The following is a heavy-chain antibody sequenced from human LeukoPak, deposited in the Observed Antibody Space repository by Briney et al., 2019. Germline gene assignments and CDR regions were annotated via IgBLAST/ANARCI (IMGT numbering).Heavy chain of an antibody. J-gene: IGHJ3*02. V-gene: IGHV3-66*02. D-gene: IGHD3-3*01. CDR3: ARDSRYDFWSGTTLDAFDI. CDR2: IYSGGST. Sequence: GGSLRLSCAASGFTVSSNYMSWVRQAPGKGLEWVSVIYSGGSTYYADSVKGRFTISRDNSKNTLYLQMNSLRAEDTAVYYCARDSRYDFWSGTTLDAFDIWGQGTMVTVSS. CDR1: GFTVSSNY.